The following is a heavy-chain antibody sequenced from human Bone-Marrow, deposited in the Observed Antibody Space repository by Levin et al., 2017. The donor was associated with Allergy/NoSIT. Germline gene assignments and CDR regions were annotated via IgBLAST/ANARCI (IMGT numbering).Heavy chain of an antibody. V-gene: IGHV3-7*01. CDR2: INQDGSEK. CDR1: GFTFRSYW. CDR3: ARQHYYGSGIYRWLDP. J-gene: IGHJ5*02. Sequence: GGSLRLSCGASGFTFRSYWMSWVRQAPGKGLEWVASINQDGSEKFYVDSVKGRFTISRDNAENSQYLQMNILRAEDTAVYYCARQHYYGSGIYRWLDPWGQGTLVTVSS. D-gene: IGHD3-10*01.